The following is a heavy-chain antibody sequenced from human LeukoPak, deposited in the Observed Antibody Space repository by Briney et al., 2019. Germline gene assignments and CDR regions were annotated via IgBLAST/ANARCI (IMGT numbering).Heavy chain of an antibody. Sequence: GASVKVSCKASGYTFTGYYMHWVRQAPGQGLEWMGWINPNSGGTNYAQKFQGRVTMTRDTPISTAYMELSRLRSDDTAVYYCARDPYYYDSSGYYYVFNWFDPWGQGTLVTVSS. CDR3: ARDPYYYDSSGYYYVFNWFDP. D-gene: IGHD3-22*01. CDR2: INPNSGGT. J-gene: IGHJ5*02. V-gene: IGHV1-2*02. CDR1: GYTFTGYY.